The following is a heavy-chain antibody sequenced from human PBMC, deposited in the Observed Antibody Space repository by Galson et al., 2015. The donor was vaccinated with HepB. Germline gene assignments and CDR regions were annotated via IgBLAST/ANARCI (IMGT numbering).Heavy chain of an antibody. Sequence: SLRLSCAASTFTFSNCAMSWVRQAPGKGLEWVSAISGSGGSTYYADSVKGRFTISRDNSKNTLYLQMNSLRAEDTAVYYCAKDGTYDFWSGYFDYWGQGTLVTVSS. CDR2: ISGSGGST. V-gene: IGHV3-23*01. D-gene: IGHD3-3*01. J-gene: IGHJ4*02. CDR3: AKDGTYDFWSGYFDY. CDR1: TFTFSNCA.